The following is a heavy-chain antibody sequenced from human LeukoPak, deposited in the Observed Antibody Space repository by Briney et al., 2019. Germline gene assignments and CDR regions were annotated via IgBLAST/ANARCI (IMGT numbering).Heavy chain of an antibody. J-gene: IGHJ5*02. CDR3: ARDRKWLSTMGIDP. Sequence: SQTLSLTCTVSGGSISSGSHYWSWIRQPAGKGLEWIGRIYTSGSTNYSPSLKSRVTISVDTSKNQFSLKLSSVTAADTAVYYCARDRKWLSTMGIDPWGQGTLVTVSS. CDR1: GGSISSGSHY. D-gene: IGHD3-22*01. CDR2: IYTSGST. V-gene: IGHV4-61*02.